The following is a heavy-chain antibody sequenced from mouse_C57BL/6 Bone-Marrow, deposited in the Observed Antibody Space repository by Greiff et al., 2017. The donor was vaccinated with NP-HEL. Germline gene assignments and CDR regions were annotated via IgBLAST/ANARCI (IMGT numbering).Heavy chain of an antibody. Sequence: EVQGVESGGGLVKPGGSLKLSCAASGFTFSSYAMSWVRQTPEKRLEWVATISAGGSYTYYPDNVKGRFTISRDNAKNNLYLQMSHLKSEDTAMYYCARDNDYDGAWFAYWGQGTLVTVSA. J-gene: IGHJ3*01. D-gene: IGHD2-4*01. CDR1: GFTFSSYA. V-gene: IGHV5-4*01. CDR2: ISAGGSYT. CDR3: ARDNDYDGAWFAY.